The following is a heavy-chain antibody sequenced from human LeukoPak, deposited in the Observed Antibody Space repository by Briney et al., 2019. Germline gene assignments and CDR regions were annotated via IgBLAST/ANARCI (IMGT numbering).Heavy chain of an antibody. CDR3: AREGFPLRGQYYYYGMDV. Sequence: ASVKVSCKASGGTFSSYSISWVRQAPGQGLEWMRRIIPILGIANYAQKFQGRVTITADKSTSTAYMELSSLRSEDTAVYYCAREGFPLRGQYYYYGMDVWGQGTTVTVSS. CDR2: IIPILGIA. CDR1: GGTFSSYS. V-gene: IGHV1-69*04. J-gene: IGHJ6*02.